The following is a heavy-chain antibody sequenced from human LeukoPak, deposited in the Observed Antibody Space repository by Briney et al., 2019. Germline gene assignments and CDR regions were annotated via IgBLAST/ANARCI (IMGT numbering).Heavy chain of an antibody. CDR3: ARDCWGTSCQFDY. J-gene: IGHJ4*02. CDR1: GYTFTIYG. Sequence: ASVTVSFTASGYTFTIYGISWVRQAPGQGLEWMGWISAYNGNTNYAQTLQGRVTMTTDTSTSTAYMELRSLRSDDTAVYYCARDCWGTSCQFDYWGQGTLVTVSS. CDR2: ISAYNGNT. D-gene: IGHD2-2*01. V-gene: IGHV1-18*01.